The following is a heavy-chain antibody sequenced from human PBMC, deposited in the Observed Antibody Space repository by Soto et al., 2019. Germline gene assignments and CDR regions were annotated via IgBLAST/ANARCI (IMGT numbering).Heavy chain of an antibody. CDR2: ISVYNGNT. J-gene: IGHJ3*02. CDR3: ARAPKGKGTVVTRYAFDS. Sequence: QVQLVQSGAEVKKPGASVKVSCKASGYAFTSYGISWVRQAPGQGLEWMGWISVYNGNTNYAQKLQGRVTMTTDTSTSTAYMELRSLRSDDTAVYYWARAPKGKGTVVTRYAFDSWGQGTMVTVSS. D-gene: IGHD2-21*02. CDR1: GYAFTSYG. V-gene: IGHV1-18*04.